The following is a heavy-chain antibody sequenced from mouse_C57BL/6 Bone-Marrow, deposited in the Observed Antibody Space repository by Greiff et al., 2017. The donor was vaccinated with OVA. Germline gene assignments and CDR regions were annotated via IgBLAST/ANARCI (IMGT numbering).Heavy chain of an antibody. CDR3: IYSNYGYFDY. CDR1: GFNIKDYY. Sequence: EVQLQQSGAELVRPGASVKLSCKASGFNIKDYYMYWVKQRPEKGLEWIGRIDPEDGDTEYGQKFKGKATMTADTSSNTAYLQLSSLTSEDTAVYYCIYSNYGYFDYWGQGTTLTVSS. D-gene: IGHD2-5*01. V-gene: IGHV14-1*01. J-gene: IGHJ2*01. CDR2: IDPEDGDT.